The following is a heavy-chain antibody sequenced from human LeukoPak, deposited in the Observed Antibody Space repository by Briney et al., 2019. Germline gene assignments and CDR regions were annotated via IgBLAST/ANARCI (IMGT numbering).Heavy chain of an antibody. D-gene: IGHD3-16*01. CDR3: ARGLVGGVYDY. CDR2: INHSGRN. CDR1: GGSFSGYY. Sequence: SETLSLTCAVYGGSFSGYYWSWLRQPPGKGLEWLGEINHSGRNNYNPSLKSRVTISVDTSKNQFSLKLSSVTAADTAVYYCARGLVGGVYDYWGQGTLVTVSS. V-gene: IGHV4-34*01. J-gene: IGHJ4*02.